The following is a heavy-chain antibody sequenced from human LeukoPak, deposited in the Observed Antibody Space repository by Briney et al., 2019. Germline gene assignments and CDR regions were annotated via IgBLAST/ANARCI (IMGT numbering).Heavy chain of an antibody. CDR3: ARETNLRCFDY. CDR2: ISGSDGST. CDR1: GFTFSSSA. Sequence: GGSLRLSCAASGFTFSSSAMTWVRQAPGKGLEWVSAISGSDGSTYYADSVKGRFTISRDNSKNTLYLQMNSLRAEDTAVYYCARETNLRCFDYWGQGTLVTVSS. V-gene: IGHV3-23*01. J-gene: IGHJ4*02.